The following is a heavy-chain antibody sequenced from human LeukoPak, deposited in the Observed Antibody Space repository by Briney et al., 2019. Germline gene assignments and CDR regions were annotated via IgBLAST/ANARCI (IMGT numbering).Heavy chain of an antibody. CDR3: ASHIRPITMIVVVPEPWDYYYYGMDV. J-gene: IGHJ6*02. CDR2: IIPIFGTA. V-gene: IGHV1-69*13. D-gene: IGHD3-22*01. CDR1: GGTFSSYA. Sequence: GASVKVSCKASGGTFSSYAISWVRQAPGQGLEWMGGIIPIFGTANYAQKFQGRVTITADESTSTAYMELSSLRSEDTAVYYCASHIRPITMIVVVPEPWDYYYYGMDVWGQGTTVTVSS.